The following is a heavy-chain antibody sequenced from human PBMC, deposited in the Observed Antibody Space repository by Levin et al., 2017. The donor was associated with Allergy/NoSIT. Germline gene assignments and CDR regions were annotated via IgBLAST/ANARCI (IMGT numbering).Heavy chain of an antibody. Sequence: GGSLRLSCAASGFMFSDSWMTWVRQAAGKGLEWVANINQDGSEKYYVDSVKGRFTISRDNAKNSLYLYMGSLRAVDTAVYYCAGDPFFGELSYGALDVWGQGTVVTVSS. J-gene: IGHJ3*01. D-gene: IGHD3-10*01. CDR1: GFMFSDSW. CDR2: INQDGSEK. V-gene: IGHV3-7*01. CDR3: AGDPFFGELSYGALDV.